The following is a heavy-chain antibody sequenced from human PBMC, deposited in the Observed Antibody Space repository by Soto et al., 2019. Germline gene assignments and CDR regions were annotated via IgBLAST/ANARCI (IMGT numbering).Heavy chain of an antibody. J-gene: IGHJ5*02. V-gene: IGHV4-59*01. CDR1: GGSISSYY. D-gene: IGHD1-26*01. CDR2: IYYSGST. CDR3: ARNIVGATGDWFDP. Sequence: SETLSLTCTVSGGSISSYYWSWIRQPPGKGLEWIGYIYYSGSTNYNPSLKSRVTISVDTSKNQFSLKLSSVTAADTAVYYCARNIVGATGDWFDPWGQGTLVTVSS.